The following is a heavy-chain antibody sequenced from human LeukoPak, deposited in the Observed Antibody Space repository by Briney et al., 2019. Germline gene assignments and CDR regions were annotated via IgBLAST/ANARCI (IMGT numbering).Heavy chain of an antibody. CDR3: AKVNRYDSGCNY. D-gene: IGHD3-22*01. Sequence: GGSLRLSCAASGFIFSNYAMSWVRQAPGKGLEWVSGISKSGDRTFYADSVKGRFTISRGNSKNTLYLQMNSLRAEDTALYYCAKVNRYDSGCNYWGQGTLVTVSS. J-gene: IGHJ4*02. V-gene: IGHV3-23*01. CDR1: GFIFSNYA. CDR2: ISKSGDRT.